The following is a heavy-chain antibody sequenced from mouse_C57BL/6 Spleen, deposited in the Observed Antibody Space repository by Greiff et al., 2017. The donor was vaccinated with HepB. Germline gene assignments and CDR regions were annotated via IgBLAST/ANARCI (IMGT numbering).Heavy chain of an antibody. J-gene: IGHJ3*01. D-gene: IGHD2-2*01. CDR1: GYAFSSSW. V-gene: IGHV1-82*01. Sequence: VQLQQSGPELVKPGASVKISCKASGYAFSSSWMNWVKQRPGKGLEWIGRIYPGDGDTNYNGKFKGKATLTADKSSSTAYMQLSSLTSEDSAVYFCARFGYDEFAYWGQGTLVTVSA. CDR3: ARFGYDEFAY. CDR2: IYPGDGDT.